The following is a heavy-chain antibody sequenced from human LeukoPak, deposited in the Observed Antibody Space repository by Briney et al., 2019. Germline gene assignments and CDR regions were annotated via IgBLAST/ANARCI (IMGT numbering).Heavy chain of an antibody. Sequence: SVKVSCKASGGAFSNYAMNWVRQASGQGLEWMGGIIPLLGTPSYAQKFQGRVTITADESTTTAYMELSSLRSEDTAVYYCARWTHGSGAGFFIHWGQGTLVTVSS. CDR1: GGAFSNYA. D-gene: IGHD3-10*01. J-gene: IGHJ1*01. CDR2: IIPLLGTP. CDR3: ARWTHGSGAGFFIH. V-gene: IGHV1-69*13.